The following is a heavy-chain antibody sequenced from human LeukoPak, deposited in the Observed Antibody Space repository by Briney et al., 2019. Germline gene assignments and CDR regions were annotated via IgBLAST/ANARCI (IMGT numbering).Heavy chain of an antibody. Sequence: GGSMRLSCAASGFTFSSYAMSWVRQAPGKGLEWVSAISGSGGSTYYADSVKGRFTISRDNSKNTLYLQMNSLRAEDTAVYYCAKDLFRGGDCSTHIDYWGQGTLATVSS. CDR1: GFTFSSYA. D-gene: IGHD2-21*02. CDR3: AKDLFRGGDCSTHIDY. J-gene: IGHJ4*02. V-gene: IGHV3-23*01. CDR2: ISGSGGST.